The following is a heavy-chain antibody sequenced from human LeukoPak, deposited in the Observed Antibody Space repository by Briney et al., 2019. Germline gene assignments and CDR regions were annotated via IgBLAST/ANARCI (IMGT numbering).Heavy chain of an antibody. J-gene: IGHJ5*02. D-gene: IGHD3-10*01. Sequence: GGSLRLSCVASGFTFSAFALHWVRQAPGKGLEWVAAISFDENKVFYAGSVTGRFTISRNNSKNTLYLQMHSLTAEDSAVYYCVKSHQEAALFWFGELSPWGQGTLVTVSS. CDR2: ISFDENKV. CDR1: GFTFSAFA. V-gene: IGHV3-30-3*02. CDR3: VKSHQEAALFWFGELSP.